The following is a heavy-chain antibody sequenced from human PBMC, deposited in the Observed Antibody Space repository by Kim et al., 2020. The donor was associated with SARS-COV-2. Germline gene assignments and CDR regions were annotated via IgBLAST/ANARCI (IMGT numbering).Heavy chain of an antibody. CDR2: FDPEDGET. Sequence: ASVKVSCKVSGYTLTELSMHWVRQAPGKGLEWMGGFDPEDGETIYAQKFQGRVTMTEDTSTDTAYMELSSLRSEDTAVYYCATVVVVVPAPNYGMDVWGQGTTVTVSS. CDR1: GYTLTELS. CDR3: ATVVVVVPAPNYGMDV. D-gene: IGHD2-2*01. V-gene: IGHV1-24*01. J-gene: IGHJ6*02.